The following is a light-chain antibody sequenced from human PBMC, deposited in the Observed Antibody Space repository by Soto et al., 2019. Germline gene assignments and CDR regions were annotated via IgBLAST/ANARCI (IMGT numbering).Light chain of an antibody. V-gene: IGKV3-20*01. Sequence: EIVLTQSPGTLSLSPGERATLSCRASQSVSSSYLAWYQQKPGQAPRLLFYGASSRATGIPDRFSGSGSGTDFTLTISRREPEDCAGYYCQQYGSSPWTFGQGTKVEIK. J-gene: IGKJ1*01. CDR1: QSVSSSY. CDR3: QQYGSSPWT. CDR2: GAS.